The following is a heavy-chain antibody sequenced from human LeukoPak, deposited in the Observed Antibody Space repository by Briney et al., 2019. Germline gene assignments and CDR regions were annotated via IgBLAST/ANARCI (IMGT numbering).Heavy chain of an antibody. D-gene: IGHD3-22*01. V-gene: IGHV1-2*02. CDR1: GYTFTGYY. CDR3: ARDLRFYYDSSGYSLDY. J-gene: IGHJ4*02. CDR2: INPNSGGT. Sequence: EASVKVSGKASGYTFTGYYMHWVRQAPGQGLEWMGWINPNSGGTNYAQKFQGRVTMTRDTSISTAYMELSRLRSDDTAVYYCARDLRFYYDSSGYSLDYWGQGALVTVSS.